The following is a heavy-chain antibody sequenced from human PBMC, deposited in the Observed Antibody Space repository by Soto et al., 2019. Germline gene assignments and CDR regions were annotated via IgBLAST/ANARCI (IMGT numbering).Heavy chain of an antibody. J-gene: IGHJ6*02. CDR1: GYTFTGYY. V-gene: IGHV1-2*04. Sequence: ASVKVSCKASGYTFTGYYMHWVRQAPGQGLEWMGWINPNSGGTNYAQKFQGWVTMTRDTSISTAYMELSRLRSDDTAVYYCARGRSPIEYQRYSGSYLAWGANYYYGMDVWGQGTTVTVSS. CDR3: ARGRSPIEYQRYSGSYLAWGANYYYGMDV. CDR2: INPNSGGT. D-gene: IGHD1-26*01.